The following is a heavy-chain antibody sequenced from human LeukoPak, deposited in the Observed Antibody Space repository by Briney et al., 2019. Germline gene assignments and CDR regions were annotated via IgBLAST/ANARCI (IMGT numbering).Heavy chain of an antibody. J-gene: IGHJ4*02. Sequence: GGSLRLSCTATGFTFWMTWIRQAPGKGLEWVANMKQDGSEKYYVDSVKGRFTISRDNAKNLLYLQMNSLRAEDTAVYYCARIYCSSTNCYRHFDYWGQGTLVTVS. CDR1: GFTFW. V-gene: IGHV3-7*01. CDR2: MKQDGSEK. CDR3: ARIYCSSTNCYRHFDY. D-gene: IGHD2-2*01.